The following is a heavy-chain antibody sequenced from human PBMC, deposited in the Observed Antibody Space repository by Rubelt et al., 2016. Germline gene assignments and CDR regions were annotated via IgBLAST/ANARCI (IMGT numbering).Heavy chain of an antibody. CDR3: ARCPNYYGSGSYCPFDY. D-gene: IGHD3-10*01. CDR2: IYYSGST. CDR1: GGSISSGSYY. Sequence: QLQLQESGPGLVRPSETLSLTCTVSGGSISSGSYYWGWIRQPPGKGLEWIGRIYYSGSTYYNPSLKSRVTISVDTSKNQFSLKLSSVTAADTAVYYCARCPNYYGSGSYCPFDYWGQGTLATVSS. J-gene: IGHJ4*02. V-gene: IGHV4-39*01.